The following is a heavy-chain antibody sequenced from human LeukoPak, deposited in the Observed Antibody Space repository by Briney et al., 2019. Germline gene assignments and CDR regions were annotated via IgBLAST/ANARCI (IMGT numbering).Heavy chain of an antibody. CDR2: IYYSGST. CDR3: ARVEVGATTLDY. J-gene: IGHJ4*02. CDR1: GGSISSSSYY. Sequence: SETLSLTCTVSGGSISSSSYYWGWIRQPPGKGLEWIGSIYYSGSTHYNPSLKSRVTISVDTSKNQFSLKLSSVTAADTAVYYCARVEVGATTLDYWGQGTLVTVSS. D-gene: IGHD1-26*01. V-gene: IGHV4-39*07.